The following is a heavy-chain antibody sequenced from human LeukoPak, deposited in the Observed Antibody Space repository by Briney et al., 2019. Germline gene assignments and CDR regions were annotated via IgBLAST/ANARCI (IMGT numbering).Heavy chain of an antibody. J-gene: IGHJ3*02. D-gene: IGHD3-10*01. CDR2: IYPGDSDT. CDR3: ATNTMFRGIHAFDI. CDR1: GYSFTSYW. Sequence: PGESLKISCKGSGYSFTSYWIGWVRQTPGKGLEWMGIIYPGDSDTRYSPSFQGQVTISADKSISTAYLQWSSLKASDSAMYYCATNTMFRGIHAFDIWGQGTMVTVSS. V-gene: IGHV5-51*01.